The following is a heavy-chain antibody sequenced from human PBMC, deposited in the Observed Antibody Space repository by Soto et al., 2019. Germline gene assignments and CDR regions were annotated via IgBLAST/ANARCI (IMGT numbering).Heavy chain of an antibody. Sequence: QVQLVESGGGLVKPGGSLRLSCAASGFTFSDYYMSWIRQAPGKGLEWVSYISSSGSTIYYADSVKGRFTISRDNAKNSLYLQMNSLRAEDTAVYYCAREYGDYGKSSYYYYYYMDVWGKGTTVTVSS. CDR2: ISSSGSTI. D-gene: IGHD4-17*01. V-gene: IGHV3-11*01. J-gene: IGHJ6*03. CDR3: AREYGDYGKSSYYYYYYMDV. CDR1: GFTFSDYY.